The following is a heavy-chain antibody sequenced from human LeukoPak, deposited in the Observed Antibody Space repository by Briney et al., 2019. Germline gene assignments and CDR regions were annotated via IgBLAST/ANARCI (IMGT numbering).Heavy chain of an antibody. D-gene: IGHD6-13*01. CDR3: AKSAGYSSSWRFEY. CDR2: ISGSGSDT. J-gene: IGHJ4*02. V-gene: IGHV3-23*01. Sequence: GGSLRLSCAASGPTFSSYAMSWVRQAPGKGLEWVSSISGSGSDTYYADSVKGRFTISRDNSKNTLYLQMNSLRAEDAAVYYCAKSAGYSSSWRFEYWGQGTLVTVSS. CDR1: GPTFSSYA.